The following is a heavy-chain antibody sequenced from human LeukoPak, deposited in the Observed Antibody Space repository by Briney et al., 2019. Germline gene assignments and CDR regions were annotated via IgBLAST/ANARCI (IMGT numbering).Heavy chain of an antibody. CDR3: AELGITMIGGV. D-gene: IGHD3-10*02. CDR1: GFTFINFG. J-gene: IGHJ6*04. V-gene: IGHV3-23*01. CDR2: ISASGGGT. Sequence: PGGSLRLSCAASGFTFINFGLSWVRQAPGKGLEWISAISASGGGTYYADSVKGRFTISRDNAKNSLYLQMNSLRAEDTAVYYCAELGITMIGGVWGKGTTVTISS.